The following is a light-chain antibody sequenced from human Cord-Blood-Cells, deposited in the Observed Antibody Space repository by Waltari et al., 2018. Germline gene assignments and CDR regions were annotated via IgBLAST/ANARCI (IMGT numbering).Light chain of an antibody. CDR3: SSYTSSSTV. V-gene: IGLV2-14*01. J-gene: IGLJ2*01. CDR1: SSDVGGYNY. CDR2: DVS. Sequence: QSALTQPASVSGSPGKSITISCTGTSSDVGGYNYVSWYQQHPGKAPKLMIYDVSNQPSVVSNRFSGSKSGNTASLTISGLQAEDEADYYCSSYTSSSTVFGGGTKLTVL.